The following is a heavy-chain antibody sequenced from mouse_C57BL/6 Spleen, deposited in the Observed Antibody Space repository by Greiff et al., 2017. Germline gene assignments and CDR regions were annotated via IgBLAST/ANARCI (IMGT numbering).Heavy chain of an antibody. D-gene: IGHD3-2*02. CDR1: GYTFTSYW. CDR3: ASGQLRLQYYFDY. V-gene: IGHV1-50*01. CDR2: IDPSDSYT. Sequence: VQLQQPGAELVKPGASVKLSCKASGYTFTSYWMQWVKQRPGQGLEWIGEIDPSDSYTNYTQKFKGKDTLAVDTSSSTAYMQLSSLTSEDSAVYDGASGQLRLQYYFDYWGQGTTLTVSS. J-gene: IGHJ2*01.